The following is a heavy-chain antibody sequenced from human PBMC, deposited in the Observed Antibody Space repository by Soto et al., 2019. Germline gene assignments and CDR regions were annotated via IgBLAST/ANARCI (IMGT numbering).Heavy chain of an antibody. CDR2: IIPLFGTA. CDR3: ARTSIAAAGTSYYYYGMDV. V-gene: IGHV1-69*12. J-gene: IGHJ6*02. D-gene: IGHD6-13*01. Sequence: QVQLVQSGAEVKKPGSSVKVSCKASGGTFSSYAISWVRQAPGQGLEWMGGIIPLFGTANYGQKFQGRVTITADESTSTAYMELSSLRSEDTAVYYCARTSIAAAGTSYYYYGMDVWGQGSTVTVSS. CDR1: GGTFSSYA.